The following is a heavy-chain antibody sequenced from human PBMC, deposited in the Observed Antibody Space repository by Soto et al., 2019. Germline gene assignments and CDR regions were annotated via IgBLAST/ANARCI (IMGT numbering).Heavy chain of an antibody. CDR2: INPNSGGT. V-gene: IGHV1-2*04. CDR1: GYTFTGSY. CDR3: ASSIAAAGTLDY. J-gene: IGHJ4*02. D-gene: IGHD6-13*01. Sequence: GASVKVSCKASGYTFTGSYMHWVRQAPGQGLEWMGWINPNSGGTNYAQKFQGWVTMTRDTSISTAYMELSRLRSDDTAVYYCASSIAAAGTLDYWGQGTLVTVSS.